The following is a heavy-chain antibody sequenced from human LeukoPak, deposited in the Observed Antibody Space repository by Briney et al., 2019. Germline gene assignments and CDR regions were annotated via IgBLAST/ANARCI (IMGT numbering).Heavy chain of an antibody. J-gene: IGHJ3*02. CDR1: GFTFSSYA. Sequence: GGSLRLSCAASGFTFSSYAMSWVRQAPGKGLEWVSAISGSGGSTYYADSVKGRSTISRDNSKNTLYLQMNSLRAEDTAVYYCAKDLVAIFDPEDGFDIWGQGTMVTVSS. CDR2: ISGSGGST. D-gene: IGHD3-3*01. CDR3: AKDLVAIFDPEDGFDI. V-gene: IGHV3-23*01.